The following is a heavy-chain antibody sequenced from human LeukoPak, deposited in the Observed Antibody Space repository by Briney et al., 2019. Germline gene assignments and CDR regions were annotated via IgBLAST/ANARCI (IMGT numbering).Heavy chain of an antibody. CDR2: IYYSGST. V-gene: IGHV4-31*03. CDR1: GGSISSGGYY. CDR3: ARWGGIVVAPAAKSYIPGFDP. J-gene: IGHJ5*02. D-gene: IGHD2-2*01. Sequence: SQTLSLTCTVSGGSISSGGYYWSWIRQHPGKGLEWIGYIYYSGSTYYNPSLKSRVTISVDTSKNQFSLKLSSVTAADTAVYYCARWGGIVVAPAAKSYIPGFDPWGQGTLVTVSS.